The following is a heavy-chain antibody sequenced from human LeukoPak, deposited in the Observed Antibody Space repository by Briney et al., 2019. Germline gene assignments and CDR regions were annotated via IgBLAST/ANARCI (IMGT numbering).Heavy chain of an antibody. D-gene: IGHD3-16*01. Sequence: GGSLRLSCAASGFTFSSYAMSWVRQAPGMGLEWVSAISGSGGSTYYADSVKGRFTISRDNSKNTLYLQKNSLRAEDTAVYYCATSRDPKYYDYVWGSSPSLDYWGQGTLVTVSS. CDR2: ISGSGGST. CDR3: ATSRDPKYYDYVWGSSPSLDY. V-gene: IGHV3-23*01. CDR1: GFTFSSYA. J-gene: IGHJ4*02.